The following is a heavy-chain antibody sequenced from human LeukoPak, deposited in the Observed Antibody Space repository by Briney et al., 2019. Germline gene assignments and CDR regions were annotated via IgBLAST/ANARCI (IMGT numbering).Heavy chain of an antibody. J-gene: IGHJ4*02. D-gene: IGHD1-1*01. CDR3: ANVGGTPGEHYYFVY. Sequence: RGGPVSLFCAASGLPHCRYYVSGAPHARGKGLECVSSFRGRGDTTHYALSVKRRYTIPRDNSKNTLYLKMNSLSAEHAAVYFCANVGGTPGEHYYFVYWGRGTLVSVSS. V-gene: IGHV3-23*01. CDR1: GLPHCRYY. CDR2: FRGRGDTT.